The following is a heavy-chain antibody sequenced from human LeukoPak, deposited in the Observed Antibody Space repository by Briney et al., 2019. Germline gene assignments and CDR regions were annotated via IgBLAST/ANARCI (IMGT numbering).Heavy chain of an antibody. V-gene: IGHV1-2*02. CDR2: INPNSGGS. D-gene: IGHD3-3*01. J-gene: IGHJ4*02. CDR1: GYTFTGYY. Sequence: DSVKVSCKASGYTFTGYYMHWVRQAPGQGLEWMGWINPNSGGSNYAQKFQGRVTMTRDTSISTAYMELSRLRSDDTAVYYCARAPGIFGVVIPRPDYWGQGTLVTVSS. CDR3: ARAPGIFGVVIPRPDY.